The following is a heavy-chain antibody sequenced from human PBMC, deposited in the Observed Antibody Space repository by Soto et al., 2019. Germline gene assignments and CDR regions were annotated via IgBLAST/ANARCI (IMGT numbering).Heavy chain of an antibody. CDR2: IWYDGSNK. CDR1: GFTFNSYG. CDR3: ARDRKGHAFDI. J-gene: IGHJ3*02. V-gene: IGHV3-33*01. Sequence: QVQLVESGGGVVQPGRSLRLSCAASGFTFNSYGMHWVRQAPGKGLEWVAVIWYDGSNKYYADSVKGRFTISRDNSKNTLYLQMNSPRAEDTAVYYCARDRKGHAFDIWGQGTMVTVSS.